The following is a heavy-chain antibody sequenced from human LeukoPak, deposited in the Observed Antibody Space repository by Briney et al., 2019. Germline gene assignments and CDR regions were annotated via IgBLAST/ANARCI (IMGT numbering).Heavy chain of an antibody. CDR1: GDSVSNNGAA. D-gene: IGHD1-1*01. J-gene: IGHJ4*02. Sequence: PSQTLSLTCAIFGDSVSNNGAAWNCIRQSPSRGFEWLGRTYYRSKWIYDYAVSVRSRIIISPDTFQNQFSLQLSSMTPDDTAVYYCTRDPPNDQSYDVWGQGTLVTVSS. CDR3: TRDPPNDQSYDV. V-gene: IGHV6-1*01. CDR2: TYYRSKWIY.